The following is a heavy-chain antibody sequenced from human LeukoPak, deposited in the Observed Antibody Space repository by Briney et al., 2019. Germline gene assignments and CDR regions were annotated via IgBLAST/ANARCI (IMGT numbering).Heavy chain of an antibody. CDR1: GYTFTGYY. CDR3: ARIQYSGSYWGSLDY. V-gene: IGHV1-2*02. CDR2: INPNSGGT. J-gene: IGHJ4*02. D-gene: IGHD1-26*01. Sequence: SSVKVSCKASGYTFTGYYMHWVRQAPGQGLEWMGWINPNSGGTHYAQKFQGRVTITRDTSISTAYMELSRLRSDDTAVYYCARIQYSGSYWGSLDYWGQGTLVTVSS.